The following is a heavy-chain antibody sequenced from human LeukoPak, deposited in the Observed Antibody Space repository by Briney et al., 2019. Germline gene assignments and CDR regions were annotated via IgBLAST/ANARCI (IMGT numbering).Heavy chain of an antibody. J-gene: IGHJ3*02. D-gene: IGHD2-2*01. V-gene: IGHV4-39*01. CDR3: ARLVVVPAAIVSDALDI. CDR2: IYYSGST. CDR1: GGSISSSSYY. Sequence: SQTLSLTCTVSGGSISSSSYYWGWIRQPPGKGLEWIGSIYYSGSTYYNPSLKSRVTISVDTSKNQFSLKLSSVTAADTAVYYCARLVVVPAAIVSDALDIWGQGTMVTVSS.